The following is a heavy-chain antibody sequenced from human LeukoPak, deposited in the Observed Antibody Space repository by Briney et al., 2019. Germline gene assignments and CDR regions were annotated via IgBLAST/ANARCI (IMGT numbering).Heavy chain of an antibody. CDR2: LYSSGST. CDR1: GFTFSDYY. J-gene: IGHJ4*02. CDR3: ARTFLSGDGYKVGYFDY. V-gene: IGHV3-53*01. D-gene: IGHD5-24*01. Sequence: PGGSQRLSCAASGFTFSDYYMSWVRQAPGKGPEWVSLLYSSGSTYYTDSVKGRFTISRDNSQNTLYLHMNSLSAEDTAVYYCARTFLSGDGYKVGYFDYWGQGALVTVSS.